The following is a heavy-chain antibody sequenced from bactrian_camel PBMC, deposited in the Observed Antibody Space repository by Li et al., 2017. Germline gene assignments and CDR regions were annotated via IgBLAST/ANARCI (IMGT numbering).Heavy chain of an antibody. CDR3: VARARSYCRGGYSWTREYAFNR. D-gene: IGHD2*01. J-gene: IGHJ4*01. Sequence: VQLVESGGGSVQAGGSLRLSCVASGSTASTNCLGWVRRAPGKGLEWVSAINSGGGSTFYAGSVKGRFTISRDNARNTVYLQLNSLKTEDTAMYYCVARARSYCRGGYSWTREYAFNRWGQGTQVTVS. V-gene: IGHV3S40*01. CDR2: INSGGGST. CDR1: GSTASTNC.